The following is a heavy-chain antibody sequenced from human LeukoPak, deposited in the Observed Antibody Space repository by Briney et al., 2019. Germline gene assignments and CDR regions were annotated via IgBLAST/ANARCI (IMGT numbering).Heavy chain of an antibody. CDR2: INPNSGGT. CDR3: ARTVVPYYDFWSGYAPYYFDY. J-gene: IGHJ4*02. D-gene: IGHD3-3*01. Sequence: ASVKVSCKASGYTFTGYYMHWVRQAPGQGLEWMGWINPNSGGTNYAQKFQGRVTMTRDTSISTAYMELNRLRSDDTAVYYCARTVVPYYDFWSGYAPYYFDYWGQGTLVTVSS. CDR1: GYTFTGYY. V-gene: IGHV1-2*02.